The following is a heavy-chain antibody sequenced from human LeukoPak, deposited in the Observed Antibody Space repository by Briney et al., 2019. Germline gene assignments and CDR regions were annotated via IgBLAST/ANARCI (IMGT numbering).Heavy chain of an antibody. Sequence: ASVKVSCKASGYIFTSNGINWVRQAAGQGLEWMGWMNSDTGYTGYALKFHDRITLTRNTSISTAYMELSGLTSEDTAVYYCTRGATQGLINWFDPWGQGTLVTVSS. D-gene: IGHD2-21*01. CDR3: TRGATQGLINWFDP. V-gene: IGHV1-8*01. CDR2: MNSDTGYT. CDR1: GYIFTSNG. J-gene: IGHJ5*02.